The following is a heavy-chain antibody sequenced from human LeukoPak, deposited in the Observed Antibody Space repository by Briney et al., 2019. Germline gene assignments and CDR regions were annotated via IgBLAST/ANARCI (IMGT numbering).Heavy chain of an antibody. Sequence: SETLSLTCAVYGGSFSGYYWSWIRQPPGKGLEWIGEINHSGSTNYNPSLKSRVTISVDTSKNQFSLKLSSVTAADTAVYYCAREPLGYCSSTSCRGAFDIWGQGTMVTVSS. J-gene: IGHJ3*02. V-gene: IGHV4-34*01. CDR3: AREPLGYCSSTSCRGAFDI. D-gene: IGHD2-2*01. CDR2: INHSGST. CDR1: GGSFSGYY.